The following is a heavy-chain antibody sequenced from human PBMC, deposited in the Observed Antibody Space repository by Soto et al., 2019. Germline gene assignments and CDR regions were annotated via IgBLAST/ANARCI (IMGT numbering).Heavy chain of an antibody. Sequence: SETLSLTCAVYGGSFSGYYWSWIRQPPGKGLEWIGEINHSGSTHYNPSLKSGVTISVDTSKNQFSLKLSSVTAADTAVYYCARQAKYYDALTGYYKPSNFDYWGQGTLVTVSS. CDR1: GGSFSGYY. CDR3: ARQAKYYDALTGYYKPSNFDY. CDR2: INHSGST. J-gene: IGHJ4*02. D-gene: IGHD3-9*01. V-gene: IGHV4-34*01.